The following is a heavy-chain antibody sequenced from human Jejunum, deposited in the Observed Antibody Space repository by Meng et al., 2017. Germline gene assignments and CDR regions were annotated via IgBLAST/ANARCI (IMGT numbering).Heavy chain of an antibody. CDR3: ARDYSGTSYRYSDY. D-gene: IGHD1-26*01. Sequence: QVQLVQSGAEVKNPGASVKVSCKTSGYTFTSYGISWVRQAHGQGLEWMGWISVYHGNTNYAQKLQGRVTMTTDTSMSTAYMELRSLRSDDTAVYFCARDYSGTSYRYSDYWGQGTLVTVSS. CDR2: ISVYHGNT. J-gene: IGHJ4*02. V-gene: IGHV1-18*01. CDR1: GYTFTSYG.